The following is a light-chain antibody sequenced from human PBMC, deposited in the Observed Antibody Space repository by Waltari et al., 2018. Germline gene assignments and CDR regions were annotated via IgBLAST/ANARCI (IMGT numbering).Light chain of an antibody. CDR3: CSYAGSRYV. V-gene: IGLV2-11*01. CDR1: SSDVGGYNY. J-gene: IGLJ1*01. Sequence: QSALTQPRSVSGSPGQSVTISCTGTSSDVGGYNYVSWYQQHPGKAPKLMIYDVSKQPSGVPDRFSCSKSGNTASLTISGLQAEDEADYYCCSYAGSRYVFGTGTKVTVL. CDR2: DVS.